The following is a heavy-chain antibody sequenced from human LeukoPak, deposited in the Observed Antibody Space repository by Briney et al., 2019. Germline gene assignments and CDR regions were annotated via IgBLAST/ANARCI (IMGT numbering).Heavy chain of an antibody. V-gene: IGHV4-59*01. Sequence: PSGTLSLTCTVSGGSISSYYWSWIRQPPGKGLEWIGYIYYSGSTNYNPSLKSRVTISVDTSKNQFSLKLSSVTAADTAVYYCAREHSGLFDYWGQGTLVTVSS. CDR1: GGSISSYY. CDR2: IYYSGST. D-gene: IGHD3-22*01. J-gene: IGHJ4*02. CDR3: AREHSGLFDY.